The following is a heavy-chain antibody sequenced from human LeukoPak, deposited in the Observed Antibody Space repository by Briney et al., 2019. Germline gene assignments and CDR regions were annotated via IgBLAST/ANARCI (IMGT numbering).Heavy chain of an antibody. Sequence: GGSLRLSCAGSGFIFSNYAMTWVRQAPGKGLEWVSGISSSGGTTYYADSVKGRFTISRDNSKNTLHLQINSLRAEDTAVYYCAKEGYPADDYWGQGTLVTVSS. J-gene: IGHJ4*02. CDR1: GFIFSNYA. CDR3: AKEGYPADDY. D-gene: IGHD5-12*01. CDR2: ISSSGGTT. V-gene: IGHV3-23*01.